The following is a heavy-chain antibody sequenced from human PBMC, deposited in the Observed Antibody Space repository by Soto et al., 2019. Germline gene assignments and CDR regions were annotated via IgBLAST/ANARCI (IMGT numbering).Heavy chain of an antibody. CDR3: ARNPGYCSGSSCYGYYTMDV. V-gene: IGHV4-39*01. CDR2: IYYSGST. D-gene: IGHD2-2*01. J-gene: IGHJ6*02. CDR1: GGSISSGDYY. Sequence: SETLSLTCTASGGSISSGDYYRGWIRQPPGKGLEWIGSIYYSGSTYYNPSLKSRVTISVDTSKNQFSLELSSVTAADTAVYSCARNPGYCSGSSCYGYYTMDVWGQGTTVTVSS.